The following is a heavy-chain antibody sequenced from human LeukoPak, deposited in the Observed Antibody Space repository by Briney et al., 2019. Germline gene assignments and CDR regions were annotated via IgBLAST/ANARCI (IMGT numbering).Heavy chain of an antibody. CDR2: ISSSGNTI. CDR3: ARAPRGGYYYYYYMDV. Sequence: GGSLRLSCAASGFTFSSYEMNWVRQAPGKGLEWVSYISSSGNTIYYADSVKGRFTISRDNAKNSLYLQMNSLRAEDTAVYYCARAPRGGYYYYYYMDVWGEGTTVTVSS. J-gene: IGHJ6*03. CDR1: GFTFSSYE. V-gene: IGHV3-48*03.